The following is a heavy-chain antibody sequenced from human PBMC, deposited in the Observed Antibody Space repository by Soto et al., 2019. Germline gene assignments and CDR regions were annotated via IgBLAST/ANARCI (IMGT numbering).Heavy chain of an antibody. CDR1: GYSFTSYW. Sequence: PGESLKISCKGSGYSFTSYWIGWVRQMPGKGLERMGIIYPGDSDTRYSPSFQGQVTISADKSISTAYLQWSSLKASDTAMYYCARWETRYYYDSSGYYPLDYWGQGTLVTVSS. D-gene: IGHD3-22*01. CDR2: IYPGDSDT. J-gene: IGHJ4*02. V-gene: IGHV5-51*01. CDR3: ARWETRYYYDSSGYYPLDY.